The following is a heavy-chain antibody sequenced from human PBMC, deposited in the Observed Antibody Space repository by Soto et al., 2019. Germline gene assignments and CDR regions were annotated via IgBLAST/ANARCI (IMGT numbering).Heavy chain of an antibody. CDR2: ISYDGSNK. CDR3: AKDWSGGYSYGWNY. D-gene: IGHD5-18*01. Sequence: GESLKISCAASGFTFSSYGMHWVRQAPGKGLEWVAVISYDGSNKYYADSVKGRFTISRDNSKNTLYLQMNSLRAEDTAVYYCAKDWSGGYSYGWNYWGQGTLVTVSS. J-gene: IGHJ4*02. V-gene: IGHV3-30*18. CDR1: GFTFSSYG.